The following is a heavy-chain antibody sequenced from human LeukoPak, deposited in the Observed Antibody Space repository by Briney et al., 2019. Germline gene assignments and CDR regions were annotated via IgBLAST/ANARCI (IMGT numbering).Heavy chain of an antibody. D-gene: IGHD2-8*01. CDR2: ISNDGNNK. CDR3: AKDGLMRFFDY. J-gene: IGHJ4*02. CDR1: GFIFSSYD. Sequence: PGRSLRLSCAASGFIFSSYDMYWVRQAPGKGLEWVAVISNDGNNKQYADSVKGRFTISRDNSKNTLYLQMYSLRADDTAVYHCAKDGLMRFFDYWGQGTLVTVSS. V-gene: IGHV3-30*18.